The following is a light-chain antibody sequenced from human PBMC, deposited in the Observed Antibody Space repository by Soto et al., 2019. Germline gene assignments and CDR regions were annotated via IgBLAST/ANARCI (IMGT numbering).Light chain of an antibody. CDR3: LQVANFPRT. CDR1: QDINSR. V-gene: IGKV1-12*01. CDR2: AAT. Sequence: TQMTQSPSSVSASVGDTLTLTCRASQDINSRLAWFQQQPGRPPKYVIQAATMLQSGFPSRFAGSGSGRDFTLTIHTLQPEDSATYYCLQVANFPRTFGQGTKVDI. J-gene: IGKJ1*01.